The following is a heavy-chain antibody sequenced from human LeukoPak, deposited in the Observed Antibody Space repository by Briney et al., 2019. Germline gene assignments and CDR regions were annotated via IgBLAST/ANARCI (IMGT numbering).Heavy chain of an antibody. CDR1: GFSVSNNY. CDR3: ARDYQGRGYSGYGLKDY. V-gene: IGHV3-66*01. CDR2: IYSGGST. Sequence: GGSLRLSCAASGFSVSNNYMSWVRQAPGKGLEWVSVIYSGGSTFYADSVKGRFTISRDNSKNTLYLQMNSLRDEDTAVYYCARDYQGRGYSGYGLKDYWGQGTLVTVSS. J-gene: IGHJ4*02. D-gene: IGHD5-12*01.